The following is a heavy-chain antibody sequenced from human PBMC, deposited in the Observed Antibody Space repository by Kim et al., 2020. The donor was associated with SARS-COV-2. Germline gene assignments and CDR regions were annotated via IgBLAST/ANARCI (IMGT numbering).Heavy chain of an antibody. D-gene: IGHD1-26*01. CDR3: ARPVYSGFDGPFDY. CDR1: GGSISSSGHY. V-gene: IGHV4-31*03. Sequence: SETLSLTCTVSGGSISSSGHYWSWIRQHPGKGLEWIGYIQYSGSTYYNPSLKSRVTISVDTSKNQFSLKWSSVTAADTAVYFCARPVYSGFDGPFDYWGQGNLVTVSS. J-gene: IGHJ4*02. CDR2: IQYSGST.